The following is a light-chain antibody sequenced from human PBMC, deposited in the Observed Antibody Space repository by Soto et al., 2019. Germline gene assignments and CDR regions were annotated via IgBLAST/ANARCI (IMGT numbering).Light chain of an antibody. V-gene: IGKV1-33*01. CDR1: QDISNH. CDR2: DAS. CDR3: QQYDNLPLT. Sequence: DIQMTQSPSSLSASVGDRVTITCQASQDISNHLNWYQQKPGKAPKLLIYDASNLETGVPSRFSGSGSGTDFTFTISSLQPEDIATYYCQQYDNLPLTFGGGTKVDI. J-gene: IGKJ4*01.